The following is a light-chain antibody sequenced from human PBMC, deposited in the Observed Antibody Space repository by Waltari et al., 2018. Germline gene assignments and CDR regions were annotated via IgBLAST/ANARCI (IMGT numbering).Light chain of an antibody. CDR3: QVYGSSPLT. V-gene: IGKV3-20*01. J-gene: IGKJ4*01. Sequence: ILLTQFPGTLSLSPGETATFSCRASQSVFSSYIGWYQQKPGQAPRLLIYGASNRATDIPDRFSGSGSGTDFTLTISRLEPEDFAVYYCQVYGSSPLTFGGGTKVEIK. CDR1: QSVFSSY. CDR2: GAS.